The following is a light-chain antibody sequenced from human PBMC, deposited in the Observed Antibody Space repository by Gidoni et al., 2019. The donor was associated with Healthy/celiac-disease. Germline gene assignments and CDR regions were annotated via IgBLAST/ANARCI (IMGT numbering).Light chain of an antibody. J-gene: IGLJ1*01. CDR1: SSNIGSNY. Sequence: QSVLTQPPSASGTPGQRVTSSCSGSSSNIGSNYVYWYQQLTGTAPKLLIYSNNQRPAGVPDRFSGSKSGTSASLAISGLRSEDEADYYCAAWDDSLSGYVFGTGTKVTVL. CDR3: AAWDDSLSGYV. V-gene: IGLV1-47*02. CDR2: SNN.